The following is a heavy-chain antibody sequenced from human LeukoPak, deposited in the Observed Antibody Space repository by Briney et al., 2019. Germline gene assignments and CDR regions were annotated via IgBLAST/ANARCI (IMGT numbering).Heavy chain of an antibody. CDR3: ARGSGGAAVIFDY. J-gene: IGHJ4*02. CDR1: GFTFSSYS. V-gene: IGHV3-21*01. CDR2: ISSSSSYI. D-gene: IGHD6-13*01. Sequence: RGSLRLSCAASGFTFSSYSMNWVRQAPGKGLEWVSSISSSSSYIYYADSVKGRFTISRDDAKNSLYLQMNSLRAEDTAVYYCARGSGGAAVIFDYWGQGTLVTVSS.